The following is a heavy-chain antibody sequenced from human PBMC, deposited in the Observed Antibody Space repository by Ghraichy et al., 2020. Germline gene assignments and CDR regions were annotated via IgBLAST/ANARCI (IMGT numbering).Heavy chain of an antibody. D-gene: IGHD3-3*01. V-gene: IGHV4-34*01. CDR1: GGSFRGYY. CDR2: IDHSGST. CDR3: ATGPGQKTYDLWSGYHTSYYGMDV. Sequence: SETLSLTCAVYGGSFRGYYWSWIRQPPGKGLEWIGEIDHSGSTTSNPSLKSRVIISLGTSKHQVSLWLTSVTAADTAVYYCATGPGQKTYDLWSGYHTSYYGMDVWVQRSTVTVSS. J-gene: IGHJ6*02.